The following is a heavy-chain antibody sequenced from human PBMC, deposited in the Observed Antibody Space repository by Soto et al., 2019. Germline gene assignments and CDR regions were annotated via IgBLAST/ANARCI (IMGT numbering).Heavy chain of an antibody. J-gene: IGHJ4*02. CDR1: GFTFSSYW. CDR2: IKQDGSEK. D-gene: IGHD6-6*01. CDR3: ARGACSSSPPPFDY. Sequence: GGSLRLSCAASGFTFSSYWMSWVRQAPGKGLEWSANIKQDGSEKYYVDSVKGRVTISRDNAKNSLYLQMNSLRAEDTAVYYCARGACSSSPPPFDYWGQGTLVTVSS. V-gene: IGHV3-7*03.